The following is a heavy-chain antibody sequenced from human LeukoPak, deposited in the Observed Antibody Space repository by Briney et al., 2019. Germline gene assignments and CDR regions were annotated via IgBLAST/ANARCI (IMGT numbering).Heavy chain of an antibody. J-gene: IGHJ5*02. CDR3: AKDSGLHWFDP. CDR2: ISGYGDNT. V-gene: IGHV3-23*01. Sequence: GGSLRLSCAASGFTFSSYVMSWVRQAPGKGLEWVSAISGYGDNTYYADSVKGRFTFSRDNSKNTLYLQMSSLRAEDTAVYYCAKDSGLHWFDPWGQGTLVIVSS. D-gene: IGHD3-10*01. CDR1: GFTFSSYV.